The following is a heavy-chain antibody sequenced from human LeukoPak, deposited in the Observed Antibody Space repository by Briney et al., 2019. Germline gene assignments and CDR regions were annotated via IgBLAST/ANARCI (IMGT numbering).Heavy chain of an antibody. D-gene: IGHD2-15*01. Sequence: ASVKVSCKASGGTFSSYAISWVRQAPGQGLEWMGGIIPIFGTANYAQKFQGRVTITADKSTSTAYMELSSLRSEDTAVYYCARDKGGYYYYYYMDVWGKGTTVTVSS. CDR1: GGTFSSYA. V-gene: IGHV1-69*06. CDR2: IIPIFGTA. J-gene: IGHJ6*03. CDR3: ARDKGGYYYYYYMDV.